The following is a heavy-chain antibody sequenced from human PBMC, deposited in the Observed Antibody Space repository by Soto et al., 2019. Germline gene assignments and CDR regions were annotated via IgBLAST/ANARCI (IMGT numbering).Heavy chain of an antibody. CDR3: ARSPLSYDYVRQTWREVGDSFDI. Sequence: PSETLSLTCAIYNSSLGAFHWTWIRQLPGKGLEWIGELIHGGSTNYNPSLKSRVTFSLDTSKNQFSLQLMSVTAADTAVYYCARSPLSYDYVRQTWREVGDSFDIWGRGTLVTVSS. J-gene: IGHJ3*02. CDR2: LIHGGST. D-gene: IGHD3-16*01. V-gene: IGHV4-34*12. CDR1: NSSLGAFH.